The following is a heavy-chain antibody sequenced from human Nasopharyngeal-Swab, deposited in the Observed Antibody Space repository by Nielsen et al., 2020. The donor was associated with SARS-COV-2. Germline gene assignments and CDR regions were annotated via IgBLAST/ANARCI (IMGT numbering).Heavy chain of an antibody. CDR3: ARVGVLRYFDNWFDP. Sequence: SETLSLTCTVSGGSISSSSYYWGWIRQPPGKGLEWIGSIYYSGSTYYNPSLKGRVTISVDTSKNQFSLKLSSVTAADTAVYYCARVGVLRYFDNWFDPWGQGTLVTVSS. J-gene: IGHJ5*02. CDR1: GGSISSSSYY. CDR2: IYYSGST. V-gene: IGHV4-39*07. D-gene: IGHD3-9*01.